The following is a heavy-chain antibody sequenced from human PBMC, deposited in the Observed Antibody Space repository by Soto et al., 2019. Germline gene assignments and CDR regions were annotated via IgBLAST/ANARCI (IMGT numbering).Heavy chain of an antibody. CDR2: ISSSSSTI. V-gene: IGHV3-48*01. CDR1: GFTFSSYS. D-gene: IGHD6-19*01. Sequence: GGSLRLSCAASGFTFSSYSMNWVRQAPGKGLEWVSYISSSSSTIYYADSVKGRFTISRDNAKNSLYLQMNSLRAEDTAVYYCATTSSGWLNWFDPWGQGTLVTVSS. CDR3: ATTSSGWLNWFDP. J-gene: IGHJ5*02.